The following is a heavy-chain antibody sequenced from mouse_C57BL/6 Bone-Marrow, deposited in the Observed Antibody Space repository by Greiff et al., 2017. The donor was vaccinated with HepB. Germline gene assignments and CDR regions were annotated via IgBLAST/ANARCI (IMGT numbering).Heavy chain of an antibody. J-gene: IGHJ1*03. CDR2: INPSNGGT. D-gene: IGHD1-1*01. V-gene: IGHV1-53*01. Sequence: VQLQQPGTELVKPGASVKLSCKASGYTFTSYWMHWVKQRPGQGLEWIGNINPSNGGTNYNEKFKSKATLTVDKSSSTAYMQLSSLTSEDSAVYYCARWDYGSSYTGWYFDVWGTGTTVTVSS. CDR1: GYTFTSYW. CDR3: ARWDYGSSYTGWYFDV.